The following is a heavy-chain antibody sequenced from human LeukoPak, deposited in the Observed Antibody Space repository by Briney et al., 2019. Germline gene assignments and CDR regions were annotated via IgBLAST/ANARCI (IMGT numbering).Heavy chain of an antibody. Sequence: SVKVSCKASGGTFSSYAISWVRQAPGQGLEWMVGIIPIFGTANYAQKFQGRVTITADESTSTAYMELSSLRSEDTAVYYCARGGDGDYGLADYWGQGTLVTVSS. CDR2: IIPIFGTA. CDR1: GGTFSSYA. V-gene: IGHV1-69*01. J-gene: IGHJ4*02. D-gene: IGHD4-17*01. CDR3: ARGGDGDYGLADY.